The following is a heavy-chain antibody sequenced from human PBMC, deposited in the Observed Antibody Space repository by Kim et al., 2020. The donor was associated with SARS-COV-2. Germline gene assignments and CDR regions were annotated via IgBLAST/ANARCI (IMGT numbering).Heavy chain of an antibody. CDR3: AREARIAVASRWFDP. Sequence: ASVKVSCKASGYTFTSYAMHWVRQAPGQRLEWMGWINAGNGNTKYSQKFQGRVTITRDTSASTAYMELSSLRSEDTAVYYCAREARIAVASRWFDPWGQGTLVTVSS. V-gene: IGHV1-3*01. D-gene: IGHD6-19*01. CDR1: GYTFTSYA. CDR2: INAGNGNT. J-gene: IGHJ5*02.